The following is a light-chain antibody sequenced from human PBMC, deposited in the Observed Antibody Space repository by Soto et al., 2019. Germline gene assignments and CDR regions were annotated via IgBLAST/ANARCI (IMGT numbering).Light chain of an antibody. J-gene: IGLJ1*01. CDR1: SSNIGNNT. CDR2: SNN. V-gene: IGLV1-44*01. CDR3: ATWDDSLNGFFL. Sequence: LPPQPPSPSGTPGQRVPTACSARSSNIGNNTVTWYLELPGTAPKLLIYSNNKRPSGVPERFSGSKSGTSASLAISGLQSEDEANYYCATWDDSLNGFFLFGSGTKVTVL.